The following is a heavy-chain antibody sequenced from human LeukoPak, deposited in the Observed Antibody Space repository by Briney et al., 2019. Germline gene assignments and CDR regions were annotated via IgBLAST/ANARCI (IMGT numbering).Heavy chain of an antibody. CDR3: ARGPFGGIPGFDP. D-gene: IGHD3-16*01. CDR2: IDGDGSEK. CDR1: GFTFSNYW. Sequence: GGSLRLSCAVSGFTFSNYWMSWVRQAPGKGLEWVANIDGDGSEKYYVDSVKGRFTISRDNAKNSLYLQMNSLRAEDTAVYYCARGPFGGIPGFDPWGQGTLVTVSS. V-gene: IGHV3-7*03. J-gene: IGHJ5*02.